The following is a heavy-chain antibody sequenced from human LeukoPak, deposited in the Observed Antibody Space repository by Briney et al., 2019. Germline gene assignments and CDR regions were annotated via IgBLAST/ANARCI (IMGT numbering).Heavy chain of an antibody. D-gene: IGHD3-3*01. CDR1: GGSISSYY. CDR2: IYYSGST. J-gene: IGHJ3*02. Sequence: SETLSLTCTVSGGSISSYYWSWIREPPGRGLEWIGYIYYSGSTNYNPSLRSRVIISVDTSKNQFSLKLSSVTAADTAVYYCARGIFGVIINAFDIWGQGTMVTVSS. CDR3: ARGIFGVIINAFDI. V-gene: IGHV4-59*01.